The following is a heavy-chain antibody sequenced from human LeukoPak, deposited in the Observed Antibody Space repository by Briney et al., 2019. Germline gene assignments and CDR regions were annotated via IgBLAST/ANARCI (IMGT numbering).Heavy chain of an antibody. Sequence: GGSLRLSCAASGLTFNTYAMSWVRQAPGKGLQWVSPVSGSGAGTFYGDSVKGRFTISRDNSNNTLFLQMNSLSADDTAVYFCAKGPRAGLRYWYFDLWGRGSLVTVSS. V-gene: IGHV3-23*01. D-gene: IGHD2-21*02. CDR3: AKGPRAGLRYWYFDL. J-gene: IGHJ2*01. CDR1: GLTFNTYA. CDR2: VSGSGAGT.